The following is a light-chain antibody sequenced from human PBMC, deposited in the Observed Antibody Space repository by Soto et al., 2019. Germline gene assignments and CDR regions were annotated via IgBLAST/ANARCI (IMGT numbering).Light chain of an antibody. CDR3: QQYDTSPPMYT. J-gene: IGKJ2*01. Sequence: EIVLTQSPGTLSLSPGERATLSCRASQSVDSTYLAWYQQKPDQSPRLLIYATSTRAAGIPDRFSGSGSGTDFTLTISRLEPDDVAVYYCQQYDTSPPMYTLGQGTKVAIK. CDR2: ATS. V-gene: IGKV3-20*01. CDR1: QSVDSTY.